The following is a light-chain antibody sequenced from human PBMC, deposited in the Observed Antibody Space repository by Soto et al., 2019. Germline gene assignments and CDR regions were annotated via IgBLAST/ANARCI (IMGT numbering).Light chain of an antibody. V-gene: IGKV1-16*02. CDR1: QTINTY. Sequence: DIQMTQSPSSLSASVGDRVTITCRASQTINTYINWYQQKPGKAPKLLIYAASTLHRGVPSKFSGSGSGTEFTLTISSLQPDDFATYYCQQYNSYSQTFGQGTKVDIK. J-gene: IGKJ1*01. CDR3: QQYNSYSQT. CDR2: AAS.